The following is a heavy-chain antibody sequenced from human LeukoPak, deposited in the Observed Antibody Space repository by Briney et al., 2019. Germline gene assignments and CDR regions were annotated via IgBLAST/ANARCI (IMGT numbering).Heavy chain of an antibody. Sequence: SETLSLTCTVSGGSISSYYWSWIRQPPGKGLEWIGYIYYSGSTNYNPSLKSRVTISVDTSKNQFSLKLSSVTAADTAVYYCARHPSTYYYDSSFDPWGQGTLVTVSS. CDR3: ARHPSTYYYDSSFDP. D-gene: IGHD3-22*01. V-gene: IGHV4-59*08. J-gene: IGHJ5*02. CDR1: GGSISSYY. CDR2: IYYSGST.